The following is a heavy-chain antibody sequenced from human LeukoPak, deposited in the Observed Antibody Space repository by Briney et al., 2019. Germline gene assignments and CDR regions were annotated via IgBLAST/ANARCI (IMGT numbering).Heavy chain of an antibody. CDR1: GGTSSNYA. Sequence: SVKVSCKASGGTSSNYAISWVRQAPGQGLEWMGGIIPIFNTANYAQKFQGRVTITADESTSTAYMELSSLRSEDTAVYYCARDLFYGYRYFDYWGQGTLVTVSS. CDR3: ARDLFYGYRYFDY. V-gene: IGHV1-69*13. J-gene: IGHJ4*02. CDR2: IIPIFNTA. D-gene: IGHD5-24*01.